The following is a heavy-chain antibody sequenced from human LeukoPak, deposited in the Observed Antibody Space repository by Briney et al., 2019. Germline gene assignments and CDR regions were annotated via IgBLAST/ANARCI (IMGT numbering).Heavy chain of an antibody. CDR1: GGSFSGYY. CDR2: INHSGST. V-gene: IGHV4-34*01. J-gene: IGHJ4*02. Sequence: SETLSLTCAVYGGSFSGYYWSWIRQPPGKGLEWIGEINHSGSTYYNPSLKSRVTISVDTPKNQFSLKLSSVTAADTAVYYCARRTVVVPAAVRGFDYWDQGTLVTVSP. CDR3: ARRTVVVPAAVRGFDY. D-gene: IGHD2-2*01.